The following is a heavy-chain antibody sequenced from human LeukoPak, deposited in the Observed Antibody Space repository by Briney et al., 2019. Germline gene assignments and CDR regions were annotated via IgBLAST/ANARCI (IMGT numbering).Heavy chain of an antibody. CDR3: TTDKPTDYGDNPRYDAFDI. J-gene: IGHJ3*02. CDR1: GFTFSNAW. Sequence: GGSLRLSCAASGFTFSNAWMSWVRQAPGKGLEWVGRIKSKTDGGTTDYAAPVKGRLTISRDDSKNTLYLQMNSLKTEDTAVYYCTTDKPTDYGDNPRYDAFDIWGQGTMVTVSS. CDR2: IKSKTDGGTT. D-gene: IGHD4-17*01. V-gene: IGHV3-15*01.